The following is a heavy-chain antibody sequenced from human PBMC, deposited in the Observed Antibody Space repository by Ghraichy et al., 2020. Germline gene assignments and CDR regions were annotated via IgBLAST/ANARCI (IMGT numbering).Heavy chain of an antibody. Sequence: ASVKVSCKASGYTFTGYYMHWVRQAPGQGLEWMGWINPNSGGTNYAQKFQGRVTMTRDTSISTAYMELSRLRSDDTAVYYCAGTEVTQRGWFDPWGQGTLVTVSS. CDR1: GYTFTGYY. CDR3: AGTEVTQRGWFDP. D-gene: IGHD4-11*01. J-gene: IGHJ5*02. CDR2: INPNSGGT. V-gene: IGHV1-2*02.